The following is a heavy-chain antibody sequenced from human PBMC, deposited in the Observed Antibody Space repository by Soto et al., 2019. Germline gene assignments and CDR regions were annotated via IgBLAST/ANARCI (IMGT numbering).Heavy chain of an antibody. V-gene: IGHV1-69*01. CDR2: IITLFGTT. CDR1: VGPFRSYA. D-gene: IGHD3-22*01. J-gene: IGHJ3*02. Sequence: QVQLGQSGAEVKKPGSSVKVSCKASVGPFRSYALSWVRQPPGQGPEWMGGIITLFGTTHYAHKFQGIVTITAAETTCAASLELSSLRSDDTAVDYGASSRYHYYSGGPRAFDIWGQGTMVTVTS. CDR3: ASSRYHYYSGGPRAFDI.